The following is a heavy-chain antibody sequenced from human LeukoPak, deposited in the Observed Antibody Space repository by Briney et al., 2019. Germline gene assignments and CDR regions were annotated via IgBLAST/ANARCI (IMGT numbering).Heavy chain of an antibody. V-gene: IGHV4-61*02. CDR3: AREAASGWYNWFDP. J-gene: IGHJ5*02. CDR1: GGSISSGNYY. Sequence: PSQTLSLTCTVSGGSISSGNYYWSWIRRPAGKGLEWIGRVYSSGSTSYNPSLESRVTISLDTSKNQFSLKLSSVTAADTAVYYCAREAASGWYNWFDPWGQGTLVTVSS. D-gene: IGHD6-19*01. CDR2: VYSSGST.